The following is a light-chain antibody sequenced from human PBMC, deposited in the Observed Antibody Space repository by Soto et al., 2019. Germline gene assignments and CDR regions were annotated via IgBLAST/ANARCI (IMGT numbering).Light chain of an antibody. CDR3: QQRTSRPLT. J-gene: IGKJ4*01. V-gene: IGKV3-11*01. CDR1: QSVSSY. Sequence: EIVLTQSPCTLSLSPGETATLSCRASQSVSSYLAWYQQKPGQAPSLLNYDASNRATGIPARFSGSGSGTDFTLTISSLEPEDFAVYYCQQRTSRPLTFGGGTKVEIK. CDR2: DAS.